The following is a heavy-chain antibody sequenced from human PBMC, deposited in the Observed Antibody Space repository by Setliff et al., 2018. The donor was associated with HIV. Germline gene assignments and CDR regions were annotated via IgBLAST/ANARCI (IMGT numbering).Heavy chain of an antibody. J-gene: IGHJ4*02. D-gene: IGHD3-9*01. Sequence: SETLSLTCTVSGDSISSYYWTWIRKSPGKGLEWIGNIYYSGSTNFNPSLKGRVTISLDTSKNQFSLKLNSVTAADTAVYYCARGNPDYDILTGYWSHYFDYWGQGTLVTVSS. CDR1: GDSISSYY. CDR3: ARGNPDYDILTGYWSHYFDY. V-gene: IGHV4-59*01. CDR2: IYYSGST.